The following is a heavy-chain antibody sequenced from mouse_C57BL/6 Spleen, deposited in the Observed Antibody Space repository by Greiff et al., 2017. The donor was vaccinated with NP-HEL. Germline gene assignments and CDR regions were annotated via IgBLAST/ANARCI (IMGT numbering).Heavy chain of an antibody. Sequence: EVQLKESVAELVRPGASVKLSCTASGFNIKNTYMHWVKQRPEQGLEWIGRIDPANGNTKYAPKFQGKATITADTSSNTAYLQLSSLTSEDTAIYYCARYPYGSSYGDYAMDYWGQGTSVTVSS. CDR2: IDPANGNT. V-gene: IGHV14-3*01. CDR3: ARYPYGSSYGDYAMDY. D-gene: IGHD1-1*01. J-gene: IGHJ4*01. CDR1: GFNIKNTY.